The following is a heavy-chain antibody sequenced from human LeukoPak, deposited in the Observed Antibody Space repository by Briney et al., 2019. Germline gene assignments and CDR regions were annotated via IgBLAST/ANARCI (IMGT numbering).Heavy chain of an antibody. CDR3: AKGRDYYGSGPTGYDY. J-gene: IGHJ4*02. CDR2: ISGSGGST. Sequence: SGGSLRLSCAASGFTFSNYAMSWVRQAPWKGLEWVSAISGSGGSTYYADSVKGRFTISRDYSKNTLYLQMNSLRAEDTAVYYCAKGRDYYGSGPTGYDYWGQGTLVTVSS. D-gene: IGHD3-10*01. V-gene: IGHV3-23*01. CDR1: GFTFSNYA.